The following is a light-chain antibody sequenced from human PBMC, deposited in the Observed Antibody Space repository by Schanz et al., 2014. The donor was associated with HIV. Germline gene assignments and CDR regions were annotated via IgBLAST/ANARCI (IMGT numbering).Light chain of an antibody. Sequence: EIVMTQSPATLSVSPGERATLSCRASQSVSTNLAWYQQKPGQAPRLLIYGASTRATGIPARFSGSGSGTEFTLTISSLQSEDVAVYYCQQYYSMRGFGQGTKVEIK. V-gene: IGKV3-15*01. J-gene: IGKJ1*01. CDR1: QSVSTN. CDR3: QQYYSMRG. CDR2: GAS.